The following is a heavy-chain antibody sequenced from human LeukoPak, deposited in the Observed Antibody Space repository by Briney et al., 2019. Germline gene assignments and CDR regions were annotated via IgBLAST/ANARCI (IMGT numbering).Heavy chain of an antibody. V-gene: IGHV4-30-4*01. J-gene: IGHJ4*02. CDR2: IYYSGST. D-gene: IGHD6-6*01. Sequence: SETLSLTCTVSGGSISSGNYYWSWIRQPPGKGLEWIGYIYYSGSTYYNPSLKSRVTISVDTSKNQFSLKLSSVTAADTAVYYCARVGLSSSRGDYFDYWGQGTLVTVSS. CDR1: GGSISSGNYY. CDR3: ARVGLSSSRGDYFDY.